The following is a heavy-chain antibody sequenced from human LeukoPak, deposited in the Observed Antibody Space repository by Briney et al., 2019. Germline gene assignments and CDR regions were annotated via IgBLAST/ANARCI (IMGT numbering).Heavy chain of an antibody. CDR2: IKQDGSEK. V-gene: IGHV3-7*01. CDR3: ARVFLPYYYHGLDV. CDR1: GFTFSSYW. J-gene: IGHJ6*02. Sequence: GGSLRLSCAASGFTFSSYWMSWVRQAPGKGLEWVANIKQDGSEKYYVDSVKGRFTISRDNAKNSLYLQMNSLRAEDTAVYYCARVFLPYYYHGLDVWGQGTTVTVSS.